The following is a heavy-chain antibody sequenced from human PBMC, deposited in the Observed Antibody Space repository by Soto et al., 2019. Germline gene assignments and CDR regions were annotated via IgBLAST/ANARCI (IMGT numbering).Heavy chain of an antibody. J-gene: IGHJ5*02. Sequence: VSVKVSCKGSGYTFRSSAMHWVRQAPGQRLEWMGWINAGNGNTKYSQKFQGRVTITRDTSASTAYMELSSLRSEDTAVYYCAREVGYGDYVWFDPWGQGTLVTVSS. CDR2: INAGNGNT. D-gene: IGHD4-17*01. CDR3: AREVGYGDYVWFDP. V-gene: IGHV1-3*01. CDR1: GYTFRSSA.